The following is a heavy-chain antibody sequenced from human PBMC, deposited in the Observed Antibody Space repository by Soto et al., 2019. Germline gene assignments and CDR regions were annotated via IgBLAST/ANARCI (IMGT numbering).Heavy chain of an antibody. CDR2: IYYSGST. D-gene: IGHD6-13*01. CDR3: AIGDLAAAATANNYYYYYGMDV. Sequence: QLQLQESGPGLVKPSETLSLTCTVSGGSISSSSYYWGWIRQPPGKGLEWIGSIYYSGSTYYNPSLKSRVTISVDTSKNQFSLKLSSVTAADTAVYYCAIGDLAAAATANNYYYYYGMDVWGQGTTVTVSS. CDR1: GGSISSSSYY. J-gene: IGHJ6*02. V-gene: IGHV4-39*01.